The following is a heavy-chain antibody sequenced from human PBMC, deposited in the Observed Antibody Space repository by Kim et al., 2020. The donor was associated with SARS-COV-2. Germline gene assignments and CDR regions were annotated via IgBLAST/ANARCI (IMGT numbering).Heavy chain of an antibody. Sequence: GGSLRLSCAASGFTFSSYAMSWVRQAPGKGLEWVSAISGSGGSTYYADSVKGRFTISRDNSKNTLYLQMNSLRAEDTAVYYCAKARGSEYSKKNNYYYYGMDVWGQGTTVTVSS. CDR3: AKARGSEYSKKNNYYYYGMDV. V-gene: IGHV3-23*01. CDR2: ISGSGGST. CDR1: GFTFSSYA. J-gene: IGHJ6*02. D-gene: IGHD4-4*01.